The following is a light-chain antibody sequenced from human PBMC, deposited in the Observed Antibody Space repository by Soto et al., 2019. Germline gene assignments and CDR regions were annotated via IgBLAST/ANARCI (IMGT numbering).Light chain of an antibody. CDR1: QSISSN. V-gene: IGKV3-15*01. J-gene: IGKJ4*01. CDR3: QQYNNRPPLT. Sequence: EIVMTQSPATLSVSPGERATLSCRASQSISSNLAWYQQKPGQAPRLLIYGASTRATGIPARFSGSGSGTEFTLTISSLQSEDFAVYYCQQYNNRPPLTFGGGTKVDI. CDR2: GAS.